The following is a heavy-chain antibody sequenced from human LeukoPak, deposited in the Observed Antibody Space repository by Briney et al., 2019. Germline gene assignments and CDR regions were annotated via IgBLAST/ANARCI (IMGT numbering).Heavy chain of an antibody. D-gene: IGHD3-10*01. CDR2: IKRKTDGGTT. Sequence: GGSLRLSCAASGFTFNTALMSWVRQAPGKGLEWVGRIKRKTDGGTTDYAAPVKGRFTISRDDSTNALFLQMNSLKIEDTAVYYCIHYGSGTYSTDYWGQGTPVAVSS. J-gene: IGHJ4*02. CDR3: IHYGSGTYSTDY. CDR1: GFTFNTAL. V-gene: IGHV3-15*01.